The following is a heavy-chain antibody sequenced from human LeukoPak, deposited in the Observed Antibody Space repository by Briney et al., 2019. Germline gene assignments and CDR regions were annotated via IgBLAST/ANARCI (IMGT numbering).Heavy chain of an antibody. CDR3: ARASYSYDINGWVPFDY. CDR2: MYTSGNS. J-gene: IGHJ4*02. Sequence: SETLSLTCTVSGVSISSYYWSWIRQPAGKGLEWIGRMYTSGNSNYNPSLKSRVTMSVDTSRNQFSLRLSSVTAADTAVYYCARASYSYDINGWVPFDYWGQGTLVTVSS. D-gene: IGHD3-22*01. V-gene: IGHV4-4*07. CDR1: GVSISSYY.